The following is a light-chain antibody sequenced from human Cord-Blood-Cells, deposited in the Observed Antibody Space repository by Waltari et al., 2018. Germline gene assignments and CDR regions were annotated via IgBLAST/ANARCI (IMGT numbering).Light chain of an antibody. CDR2: DVS. Sequence: QSALTQPASVSGSPGQSITISCTGTSSDVGGYNYVSWYQQHPGKAPKLMINDVSNRPSGVSNRFSGSKSGNTASLTISGLQAEDEADYYCSSSTSSSTLVVFGGGTKLTVL. CDR1: SSDVGGYNY. CDR3: SSSTSSSTLVV. V-gene: IGLV2-14*01. J-gene: IGLJ2*01.